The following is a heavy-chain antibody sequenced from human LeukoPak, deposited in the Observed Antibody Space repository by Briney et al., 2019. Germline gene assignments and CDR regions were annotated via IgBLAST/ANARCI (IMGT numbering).Heavy chain of an antibody. V-gene: IGHV4-61*02. CDR2: IYGRGGS. CDR1: GDSISSGSYY. CDR3: ASSHLYSSSWYLSGRFDF. J-gene: IGHJ4*02. D-gene: IGHD6-13*01. Sequence: SQTLSLTCTVSGDSISSGSYYWSWIRQPAGKGLEWIGRIYGRGGSNYNPSLKSRVTISIDTSKNHFSLQLSSVTAADTAVYYCASSHLYSSSWYLSGRFDFWGQGTLVTVSS.